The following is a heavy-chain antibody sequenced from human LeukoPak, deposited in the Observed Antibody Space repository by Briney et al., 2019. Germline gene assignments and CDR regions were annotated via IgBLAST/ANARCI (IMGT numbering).Heavy chain of an antibody. D-gene: IGHD1-26*01. Sequence: PGGSLRLSCEASGFTVSSNYMSWVRQVPGKGLEWVSSISSSSSSYIYYADSVKGRFTISRDNAKNSLYLQMNSLRAEDTAVYYCAREEYSGSYYFDYWGQGTLVTVSS. CDR2: ISSSSSSYI. CDR1: GFTVSSNY. CDR3: AREEYSGSYYFDY. J-gene: IGHJ4*02. V-gene: IGHV3-21*01.